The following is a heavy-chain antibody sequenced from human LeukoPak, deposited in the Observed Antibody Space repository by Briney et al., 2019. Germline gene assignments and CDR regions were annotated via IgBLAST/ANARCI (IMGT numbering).Heavy chain of an antibody. D-gene: IGHD3-22*01. CDR3: ARMVGGTAYYYDSSGYSDY. CDR2: INAGNGNT. CDR1: GYTFTSYA. V-gene: IGHV1-3*01. J-gene: IGHJ4*02. Sequence: ASVKVSCKASGYTFTSYAMHWVRQAPGQRLEWMGWINAGNGNTKYSQKFQGRVTITRDTSASTAYVELSSLRSEDTAVYYCARMVGGTAYYYDSSGYSDYWGQGTLVTVSS.